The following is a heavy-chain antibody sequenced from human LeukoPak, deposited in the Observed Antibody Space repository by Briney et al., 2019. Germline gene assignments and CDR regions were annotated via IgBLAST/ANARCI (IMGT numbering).Heavy chain of an antibody. V-gene: IGHV3-23*01. J-gene: IGHJ4*02. D-gene: IGHD6-19*01. CDR1: GFTFSTFA. CDR2: LSGSGVYT. CDR3: AKGWEYSSGFDS. Sequence: GGSLRLSCAASGFTFSTFAMSWVRQAPGKGLEWVSSLSGSGVYTHYADSVKGRFTISRDNSKNTLYLQMNSLRAEDTAVYYCAKGWEYSSGFDSWGQGTLVTVSS.